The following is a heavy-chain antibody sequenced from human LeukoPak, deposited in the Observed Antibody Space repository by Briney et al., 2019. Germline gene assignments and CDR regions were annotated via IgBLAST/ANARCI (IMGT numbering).Heavy chain of an antibody. D-gene: IGHD3/OR15-3a*01. V-gene: IGHV3-11*01. CDR2: SSSSGSTI. Sequence: GGSLRLPCAASGFTLSDYYMSWIRQAPGKGLEWVSYSSSSGSTIYYADSVKGRFAISRDNAKNSLYLQMNSLRAEDTAVYYCARRRDFIDYWGQGILVTVSS. CDR1: GFTLSDYY. J-gene: IGHJ4*02. CDR3: ARRRDFIDY.